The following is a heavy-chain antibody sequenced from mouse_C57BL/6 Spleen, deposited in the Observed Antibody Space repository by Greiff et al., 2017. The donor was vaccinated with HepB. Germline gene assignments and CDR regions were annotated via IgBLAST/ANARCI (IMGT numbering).Heavy chain of an antibody. CDR2: INYDGSST. V-gene: IGHV5-16*01. CDR3: ARDLDYYGPFAY. Sequence: EVKLMESEGGLVQPGSSMKLSCTASGFTFSDYYMAWVRQVPEKGLEWVANINYDGSSTYYLDSLKSRFIISRDNAKNILYLQMSSLKSEDTATYYCARDLDYYGPFAYWGQGTLVTVSA. CDR1: GFTFSDYY. D-gene: IGHD1-1*01. J-gene: IGHJ3*01.